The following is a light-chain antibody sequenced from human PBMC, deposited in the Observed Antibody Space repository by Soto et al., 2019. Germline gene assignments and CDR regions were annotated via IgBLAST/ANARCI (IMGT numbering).Light chain of an antibody. V-gene: IGLV2-14*03. CDR2: DVS. CDR1: SSDVDSYNY. J-gene: IGLJ1*01. Sequence: QSALTPPASVSGSPGQSITTSCTGTSSDVDSYNYVSLYQHHPGKAPKLMIYDVSNRPSGVSTRFSGSKSGNTASLTISGLQAEDEAEYFCNSYTSSSTPYVFGTGTKVTVL. CDR3: NSYTSSSTPYV.